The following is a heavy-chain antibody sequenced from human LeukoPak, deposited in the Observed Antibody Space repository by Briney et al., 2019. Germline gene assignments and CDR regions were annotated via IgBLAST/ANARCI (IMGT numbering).Heavy chain of an antibody. Sequence: GESLKISCKGSGYTFTRYWIGWVRQMPGKGLEWMAIIYPGDSDTRYSPSFQGQVTISADKSISTAYLQWSSLKASDTAMYYCARLPQWGGTYHFDYWGQGTLLTVSS. D-gene: IGHD1-26*01. CDR2: IYPGDSDT. CDR1: GYTFTRYW. V-gene: IGHV5-51*01. J-gene: IGHJ4*02. CDR3: ARLPQWGGTYHFDY.